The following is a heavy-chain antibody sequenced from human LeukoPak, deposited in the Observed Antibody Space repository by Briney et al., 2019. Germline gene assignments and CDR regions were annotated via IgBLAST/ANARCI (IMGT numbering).Heavy chain of an antibody. CDR3: ARGVYYYDSSGAGAFDI. D-gene: IGHD3-22*01. J-gene: IGHJ3*02. CDR1: GYTFTSYG. V-gene: IGHV1-18*01. Sequence: GASVKVSCKASGYTFTSYGISWVRQAPGQGLEWMGWISAYNGNTNYAQKLQGRVTMTTDTSTSTAYMELRSLRSDDTAVYYCARGVYYYDSSGAGAFDIWGQGTMVTVSS. CDR2: ISAYNGNT.